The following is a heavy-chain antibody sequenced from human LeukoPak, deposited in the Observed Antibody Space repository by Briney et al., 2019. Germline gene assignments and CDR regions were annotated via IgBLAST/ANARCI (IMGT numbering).Heavy chain of an antibody. CDR2: IYHSGST. V-gene: IGHV4-38-2*01. Sequence: KPSETLSLTCAVSGYSISSGYFCGWIRQPPGKGLEWIGSIYHSGSTDYVPSLKSRVTISLDTSKNQFSLKLSSVTAADTAVYYGARVGHLSFRTPDVWGKGTTVTVSS. CDR1: GYSISSGYF. D-gene: IGHD3-16*02. J-gene: IGHJ6*04. CDR3: ARVGHLSFRTPDV.